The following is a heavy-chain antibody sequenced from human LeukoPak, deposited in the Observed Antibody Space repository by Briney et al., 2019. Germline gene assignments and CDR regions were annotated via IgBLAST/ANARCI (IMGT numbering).Heavy chain of an antibody. V-gene: IGHV4-34*01. D-gene: IGHD3-9*01. CDR2: INHSGST. CDR3: ARRIWYHDILTAYNI. CDR1: GGSFSGYY. J-gene: IGHJ4*02. Sequence: PETLSLTCAVYGGSFSGYYWSWIRQPPGKGLEWIGEINHSGSTNYNPSLKSRVTISVDTSKNQFSLNLSSVTAADTAVYYCARRIWYHDILTAYNIWGQGTPVTASS.